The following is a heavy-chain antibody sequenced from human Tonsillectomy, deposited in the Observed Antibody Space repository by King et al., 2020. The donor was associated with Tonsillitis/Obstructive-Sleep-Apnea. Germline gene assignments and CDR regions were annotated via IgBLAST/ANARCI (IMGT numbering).Heavy chain of an antibody. V-gene: IGHV4-59*01. J-gene: IGHJ4*02. CDR2: IYDSGNT. CDR1: GGSISSYY. Sequence: QLQESGPGLVKPSETLSLTCTVSGGSISSYYWSWIRQTPGKGLEWIGYIYDSGNTIYNPSLNSRVTISVDTSKNHFSLKLSSVTAADPAVYYCARNMAYWGQGTLVTVSS. CDR3: ARNMAY. D-gene: IGHD1/OR15-1a*01.